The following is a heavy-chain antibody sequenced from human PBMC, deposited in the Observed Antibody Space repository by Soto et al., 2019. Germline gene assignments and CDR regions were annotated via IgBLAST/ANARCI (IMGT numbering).Heavy chain of an antibody. V-gene: IGHV1-18*01. Sequence: ASVKVSCKASGYTFTSYGISWVRQAPGQGLEWMGWISAYNGNTNYAQKLQGRVTVTTDTSTSTAYMELRSLRSDDTAVYYCARSIAVAAGAMWFDPWGQGTLVTVSS. CDR3: ARSIAVAAGAMWFDP. J-gene: IGHJ5*02. CDR1: GYTFTSYG. D-gene: IGHD6-19*01. CDR2: ISAYNGNT.